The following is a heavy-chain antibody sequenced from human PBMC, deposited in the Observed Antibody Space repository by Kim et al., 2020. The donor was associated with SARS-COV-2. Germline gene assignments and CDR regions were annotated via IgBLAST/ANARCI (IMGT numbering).Heavy chain of an antibody. CDR1: GFTFSSYT. Sequence: GGSLRLSCAVSGFTFSSYTMNWVRQAPGKGLEWLSSVSSSSSYIYYADSVKGRFAISRDNAKNSLYLQMNSLRAEDTAVYFCARAFYCGGDCYYYYFDYWGQGTLLTVSS. J-gene: IGHJ4*02. CDR2: VSSSSSYI. D-gene: IGHD2-21*02. CDR3: ARAFYCGGDCYYYYFDY. V-gene: IGHV3-21*01.